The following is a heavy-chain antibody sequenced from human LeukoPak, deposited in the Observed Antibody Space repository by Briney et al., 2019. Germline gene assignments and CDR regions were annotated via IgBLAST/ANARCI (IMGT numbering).Heavy chain of an antibody. CDR3: AKGRYYYDSSDAFDI. D-gene: IGHD3-22*01. V-gene: IGHV3-23*01. CDR1: GFTFSSYA. CDR2: ISGSGGST. Sequence: GGSLRPSCAASGFTFSSYAMSWVRQAPGKGLEWVSAISGSGGSTYYADSVKGRFTISRDNSKNTLFLQMNSLRAEDTAVYYCAKGRYYYDSSDAFDIWGQGTMVTVSS. J-gene: IGHJ3*02.